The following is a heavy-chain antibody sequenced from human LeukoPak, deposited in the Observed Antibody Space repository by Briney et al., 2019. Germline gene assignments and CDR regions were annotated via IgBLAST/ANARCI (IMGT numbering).Heavy chain of an antibody. J-gene: IGHJ4*02. CDR2: IYSNESP. V-gene: IGHV4-4*07. CDR3: ARDTPLIAAAGTTRTYFFDY. D-gene: IGHD6-13*01. Sequence: SETLSLTCSVSGGSINRFYFSWIRQPAGKGLEWIGRIYSNESPDDNPSLKSRVTISVDKSKNQFSLKLSSVTAADTAVYYCARDTPLIAAAGTTRTYFFDYWGQGTLVTVSS. CDR1: GGSINRFY.